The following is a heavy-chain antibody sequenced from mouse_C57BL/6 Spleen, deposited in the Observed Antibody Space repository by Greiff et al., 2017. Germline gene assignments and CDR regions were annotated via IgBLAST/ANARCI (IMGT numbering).Heavy chain of an antibody. CDR3: ARKPYYYGSKDWYFDV. J-gene: IGHJ1*03. V-gene: IGHV1-18*01. CDR2: INPNNGGT. D-gene: IGHD1-1*01. Sequence: VQLQQSGPELVKPGASVKIPCKASGYTFTDYNMDWVKQSHGKSLEWIGDINPNNGGTIYNQKFKGKATLTVDKSSSTAYMELRSLTSEDTAVYYCARKPYYYGSKDWYFDVWGTGTTVTVSS. CDR1: GYTFTDYN.